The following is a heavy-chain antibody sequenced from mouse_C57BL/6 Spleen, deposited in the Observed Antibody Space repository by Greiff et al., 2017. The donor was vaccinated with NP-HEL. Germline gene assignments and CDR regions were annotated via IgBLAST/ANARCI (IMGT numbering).Heavy chain of an antibody. CDR3: ARRRLRQRAMDY. J-gene: IGHJ4*01. CDR1: GYTFTSYW. V-gene: IGHV1-55*01. CDR2: IYPGSGST. D-gene: IGHD3-2*02. Sequence: VQLQQPGAELVKPGASVKLSCKASGYTFTSYWITWVKQRPGPGLEWIGDIYPGSGSTNYNEKFKSKATLTVDTSSSTAYMQLNSLTSEDSAVYYCARRRLRQRAMDYWGQGTSVTVSS.